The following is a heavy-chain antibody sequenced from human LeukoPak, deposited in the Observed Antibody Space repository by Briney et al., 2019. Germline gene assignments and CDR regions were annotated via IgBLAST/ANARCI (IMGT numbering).Heavy chain of an antibody. V-gene: IGHV4-34*01. CDR2: INHSGST. CDR3: ARVRWVGQQLVPLYYFDY. D-gene: IGHD6-13*01. CDR1: GGSFSGYY. J-gene: IGHJ4*02. Sequence: SETLSLTCAVYGGSFSGYYWSWIRQPPGKGLEWIGEINHSGSTNYNPSLKSRVTISVDTSKNQFSLKLSSVTAADTAVYYCARVRWVGQQLVPLYYFDYWGQGTLVTVSS.